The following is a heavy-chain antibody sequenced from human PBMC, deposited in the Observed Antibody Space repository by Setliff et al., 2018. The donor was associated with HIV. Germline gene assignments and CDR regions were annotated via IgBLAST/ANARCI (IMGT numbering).Heavy chain of an antibody. V-gene: IGHV1-2*02. CDR2: IQTNSGGT. J-gene: IGHJ4*02. CDR3: ARDLNSSPFDY. D-gene: IGHD6-13*01. Sequence: ASVKVSCKASGYSFTAYYIHFVRQAPGQGLEWMGWIQTNSGGTKSAQKFQGRVTMTRDTSISTTYMELSRLRSDDTAVYYCARDLNSSPFDYWGQGTLVTVSS. CDR1: GYSFTAYY.